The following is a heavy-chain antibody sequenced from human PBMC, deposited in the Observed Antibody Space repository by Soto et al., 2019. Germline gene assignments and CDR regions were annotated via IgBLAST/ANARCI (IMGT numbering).Heavy chain of an antibody. V-gene: IGHV3-30*18. CDR3: AKVRGPYYGSGIDFDY. D-gene: IGHD3-10*01. CDR2: ISYDGSNK. Sequence: GGSLRLSCAASGFTFSSYGMHWVRQAPGKGLEWVAVISYDGSNKYYADSVKGRFTISRDNSKNTLYLQMNSLRAEDTAVYYCAKVRGPYYGSGIDFDYWGQGTLVTVSS. CDR1: GFTFSSYG. J-gene: IGHJ4*02.